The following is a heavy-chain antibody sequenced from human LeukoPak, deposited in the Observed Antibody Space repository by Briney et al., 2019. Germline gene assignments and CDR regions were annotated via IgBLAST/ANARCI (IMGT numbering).Heavy chain of an antibody. Sequence: SETLSLTCTVSGGSISSYYWSWIRQPPGKGLEWIGEINHSGSTNYNPSLKSRVTISVDTSKNQFSLKLSSVTAADTAVYYCARGRVYYDSSGYYPSFDYWGQGTLVTVSS. V-gene: IGHV4-34*01. CDR1: GGSISSYY. CDR3: ARGRVYYDSSGYYPSFDY. CDR2: INHSGST. D-gene: IGHD3-22*01. J-gene: IGHJ4*02.